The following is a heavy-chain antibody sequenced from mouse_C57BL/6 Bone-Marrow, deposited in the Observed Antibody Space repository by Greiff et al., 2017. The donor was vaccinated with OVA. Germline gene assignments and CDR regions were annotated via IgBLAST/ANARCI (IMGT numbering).Heavy chain of an antibody. CDR1: GYTFTDYY. CDR3: ARWGYDWYFDV. V-gene: IGHV1-19*01. D-gene: IGHD2-2*01. CDR2: INPYNGGT. J-gene: IGHJ1*03. Sequence: EVKVVESGPVLVKPGASVKMSCKASGYTFTDYYMNWVKQSHGKSLEWIGVINPYNGGTSYNQKFKGKATLTVDKSSSTAYMELNSLTSEDSAVYYCARWGYDWYFDVWGTGTTVTVSS.